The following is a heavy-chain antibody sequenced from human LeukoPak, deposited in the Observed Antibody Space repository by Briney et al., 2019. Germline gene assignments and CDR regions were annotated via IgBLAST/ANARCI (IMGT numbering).Heavy chain of an antibody. V-gene: IGHV4-34*01. CDR1: GGSFSGYY. J-gene: IGHJ6*04. Sequence: SETLSLTCAVYGGSFSGYYWSWIRQPPGKGLEWIGEINHSGSTNYNPSLKSRVTISVDTSKNQFSLKLSSVTAADTAVYYCARSTIAAAGTGSSVWGKGTTVTVSS. CDR2: INHSGST. CDR3: ARSTIAAAGTGSSV. D-gene: IGHD6-13*01.